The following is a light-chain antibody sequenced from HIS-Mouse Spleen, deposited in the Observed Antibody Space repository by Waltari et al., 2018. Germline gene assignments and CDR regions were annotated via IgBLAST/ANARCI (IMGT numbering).Light chain of an antibody. Sequence: SYELTQPPSVSVSPGKTARTTCPGDALPKKSAYWYQQKSGQAPVLVIYEDSKRHSGIPERFSGSSSGTMATLTISGAQVEDEADYYCYSTDSSGNHRVFGGGTKLTVL. CDR1: ALPKKS. CDR3: YSTDSSGNHRV. V-gene: IGLV3-10*01. J-gene: IGLJ2*01. CDR2: EDS.